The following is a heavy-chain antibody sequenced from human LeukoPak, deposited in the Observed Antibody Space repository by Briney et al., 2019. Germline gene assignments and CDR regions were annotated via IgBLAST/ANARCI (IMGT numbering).Heavy chain of an antibody. CDR2: ISGSGGST. V-gene: IGHV3-23*01. D-gene: IGHD5-12*01. CDR1: GFTFSSYA. CDR3: AKAGYSGYELFDY. J-gene: IGHJ4*02. Sequence: GGSLRLSCAASGFTFSSYAMGWVRQAPGKGLEWVSAISGSGGSTYYADSVKGRSTISRDNSKNTLYLQMNSLRAEDTAVYYCAKAGYSGYELFDYWGQGTLVTVSS.